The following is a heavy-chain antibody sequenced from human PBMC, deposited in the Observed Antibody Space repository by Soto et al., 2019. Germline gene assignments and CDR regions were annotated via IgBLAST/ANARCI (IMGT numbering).Heavy chain of an antibody. Sequence: GGALRLSCAASGFTFSSDAMHWVRRAPGKGLEWVAFIWNDGSNKHYADSVKGRFIISRDNSENTLYLQMNSLRAEDTAVYFCARDPGGSGYAFDMWGQGTMVTVS. V-gene: IGHV3-33*01. CDR2: IWNDGSNK. J-gene: IGHJ3*02. CDR3: ARDPGGSGYAFDM. CDR1: GFTFSSDA. D-gene: IGHD6-25*01.